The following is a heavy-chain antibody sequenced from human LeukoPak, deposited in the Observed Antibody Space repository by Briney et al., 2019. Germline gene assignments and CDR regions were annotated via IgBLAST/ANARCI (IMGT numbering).Heavy chain of an antibody. CDR3: ARDVAAADYYSDY. Sequence: KPSETLSLTCTVSGGSISRYYWSWMRQPPGKRLEWIGYIYYSGSTNYNPSLKSRVTISVDTSKNQFSLKLRPGTCADTAVNRCARDVAAADYYSDYWWDRTLVTVSS. CDR1: GGSISRYY. D-gene: IGHD6-13*01. CDR2: IYYSGST. V-gene: IGHV4-59*12. J-gene: IGHJ4*01.